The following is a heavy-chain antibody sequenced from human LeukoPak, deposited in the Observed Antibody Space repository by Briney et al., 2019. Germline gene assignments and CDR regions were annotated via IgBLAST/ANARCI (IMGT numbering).Heavy chain of an antibody. CDR3: ARQQYDSSGYYYFDY. CDR1: GGSISSSSYY. Sequence: PSETLSLTCTVSGGSISSSSYYWGWIRQPPGKGLEWIGSIYYSGSTYYNPSLKSRVTISVDTSKNQFSLKLSSVTAADTAVYYCARQQYDSSGYYYFDYWGQGTLVTVSS. CDR2: IYYSGST. V-gene: IGHV4-39*01. D-gene: IGHD3-22*01. J-gene: IGHJ4*02.